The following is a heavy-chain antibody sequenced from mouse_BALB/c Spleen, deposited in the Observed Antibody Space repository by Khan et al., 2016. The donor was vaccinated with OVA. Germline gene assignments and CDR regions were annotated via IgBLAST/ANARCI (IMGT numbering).Heavy chain of an antibody. J-gene: IGHJ2*01. V-gene: IGHV2-2*02. CDR3: ARNRKGYFDY. CDR2: IWSGGIT. CDR1: GFSLTSYG. Sequence: QVQLKQSGPGLVQPSQSLSITCTVSGFSLTSYGVHWVRQSPGKGLEWLGVIWSGGITDYNATFISRLSISKDISKSQVFFKMNSLHPNDTAIYYCARNRKGYFDYWGQGTTLTVSS.